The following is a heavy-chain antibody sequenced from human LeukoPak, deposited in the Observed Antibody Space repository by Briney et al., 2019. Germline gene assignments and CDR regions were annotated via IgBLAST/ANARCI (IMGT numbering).Heavy chain of an antibody. J-gene: IGHJ5*02. CDR3: ARVRGGYCSGGSCPKHWFDP. V-gene: IGHV4-30-4*01. CDR2: IYYSGST. D-gene: IGHD2-15*01. CDR1: GGSISSGDYY. Sequence: SETLSLTCTVSGGSISSGDYYWSWIRQPPGTGLEWIAYIYYSGSTYYNPSLKSRVTISVDTSKNQFSLKLSSVTAADTAVYYCARVRGGYCSGGSCPKHWFDPWGQGTLVTVSS.